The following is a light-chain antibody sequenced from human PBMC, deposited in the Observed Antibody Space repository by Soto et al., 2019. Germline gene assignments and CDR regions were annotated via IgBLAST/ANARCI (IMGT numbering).Light chain of an antibody. Sequence: QSALTQPPSASGAPGQRVTISCSGSNSNLGTTTVNWYQHVPGTAPKLLIYISSQRPSGVPDRFYGSRSGTSASLAISGLKSEDEADYYCAAWEDSLNAVVFGGGTKLNVL. CDR2: ISS. CDR1: NSNLGTTT. CDR3: AAWEDSLNAVV. J-gene: IGLJ2*01. V-gene: IGLV1-44*01.